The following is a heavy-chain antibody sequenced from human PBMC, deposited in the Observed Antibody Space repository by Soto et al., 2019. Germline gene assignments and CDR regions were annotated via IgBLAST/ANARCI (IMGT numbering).Heavy chain of an antibody. D-gene: IGHD5-12*01. CDR3: ARDWSEMATIGLFDY. Sequence: GGSLRLSCAASGFTFSSYGMHWVRQAPGKGLEWVAVIWYDGSNKYYADSVKGRFTISRDNSKNTLYLQMNSLRAEDTAVYYCARDWSEMATIGLFDYWGQGTLVTVSS. CDR1: GFTFSSYG. J-gene: IGHJ4*02. CDR2: IWYDGSNK. V-gene: IGHV3-33*01.